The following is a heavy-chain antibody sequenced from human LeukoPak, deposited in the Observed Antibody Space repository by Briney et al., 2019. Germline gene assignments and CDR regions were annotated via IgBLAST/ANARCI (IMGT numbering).Heavy chain of an antibody. J-gene: IGHJ4*02. V-gene: IGHV4-59*01. CDR1: GGSISNNY. CDR2: IYYSGST. CDR3: ASHKGF. Sequence: SESLSLTCTVSGGSISNNYWSWFRQPPGKGLEWIGYIYYSGSTNYNPSLKSRVTISVDTSKSQFSLKLSSVTAADTAVYYCASHKGFWGQGTLVTVSS.